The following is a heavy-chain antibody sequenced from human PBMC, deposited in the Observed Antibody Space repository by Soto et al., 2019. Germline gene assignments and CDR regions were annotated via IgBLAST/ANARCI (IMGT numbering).Heavy chain of an antibody. CDR1: GYTFTGYY. V-gene: IGHV1-2*04. D-gene: IGHD3-22*01. J-gene: IGHJ4*02. CDR2: INPNSGGT. Sequence: ASVKVSCKASGYTFTGYYMHWVRQAPGQGLEWMGWINPNSGGTNYAQKFQGWVTMTRDASISTAYMELSRLRSDDTAVYYCARYYYDSSGYYYFDYWGQGTLVTSPQ. CDR3: ARYYYDSSGYYYFDY.